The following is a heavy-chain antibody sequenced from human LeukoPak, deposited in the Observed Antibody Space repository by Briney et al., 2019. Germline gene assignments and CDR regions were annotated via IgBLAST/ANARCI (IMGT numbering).Heavy chain of an antibody. D-gene: IGHD1-14*01. V-gene: IGHV3-23*01. CDR2: ISGSGGST. Sequence: GGSLRLSCAASGFSFNNYAMSWVRQAPGKGLEWVSGISGSGGSTYYADSVKGRISISRDNSKNTLYLQMNSLRAEDTAVYYCAKAQKITGYFDYWGQGTLVTVSS. J-gene: IGHJ4*02. CDR3: AKAQKITGYFDY. CDR1: GFSFNNYA.